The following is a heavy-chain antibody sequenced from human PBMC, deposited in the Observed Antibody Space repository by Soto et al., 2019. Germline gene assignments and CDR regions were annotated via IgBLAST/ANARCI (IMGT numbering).Heavy chain of an antibody. CDR2: TYYRSKWYN. D-gene: IGHD1-26*01. V-gene: IGHV6-1*01. J-gene: IGHJ4*02. CDR3: VRDVGFDFDY. Sequence: PSQTLSLTCAISGYSVSSNSAAWKWIRQSPSRGLEWLGRTYYRSKWYNDYAVSVKSRITINPDTSRNQFSLRLNSVTPEDTALYYCVRDVGFDFDYWGLGTLVTVSS. CDR1: GYSVSSNSAA.